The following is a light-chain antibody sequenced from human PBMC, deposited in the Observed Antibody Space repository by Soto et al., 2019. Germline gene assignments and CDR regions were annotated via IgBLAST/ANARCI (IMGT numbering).Light chain of an antibody. J-gene: IGLJ2*01. V-gene: IGLV2-14*01. CDR2: DVS. CDR1: SSDVGGYNY. Sequence: QSVLTQPASVSGSTGQSITISCTGTSSDVGGYNYVSWYQQHPGKAPKLMIYDVSNRPSGVSNRFSGSKSGNTASLTISGLQAGDAADSYCSSYTSSSTRVFGGGTQLNVL. CDR3: SSYTSSSTRV.